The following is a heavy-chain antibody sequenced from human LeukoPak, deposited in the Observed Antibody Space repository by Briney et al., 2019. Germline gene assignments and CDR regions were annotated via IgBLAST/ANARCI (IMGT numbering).Heavy chain of an antibody. Sequence: SVKVSCKASGGTFSSYAISWVRQAPGQGLEWMGGIIPIFGTANYAQKLQSRVTITTDESTSTAYMELSSLRSEDTAVYYCAVTPTNTYDFWGRNWFDPWGQGTLVTVSS. D-gene: IGHD3-3*01. J-gene: IGHJ5*02. CDR3: AVTPTNTYDFWGRNWFDP. CDR1: GGTFSSYA. V-gene: IGHV1-69*05. CDR2: IIPIFGTA.